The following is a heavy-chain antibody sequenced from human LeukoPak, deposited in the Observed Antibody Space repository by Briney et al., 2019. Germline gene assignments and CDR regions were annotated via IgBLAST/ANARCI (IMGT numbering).Heavy chain of an antibody. CDR2: MYISGTT. J-gene: IGHJ6*02. Sequence: SETLSLTCTVSGGSISSGSYYWSWIRHPAGKGLEWIGRMYISGTTNYNPTLKSRVTISVDTSKNQFSLKVSSVTAADTAVYYCARGEPRYQYGMDVWGQGTTVTVSS. CDR3: ARGEPRYQYGMDV. V-gene: IGHV4-61*02. D-gene: IGHD2-2*01. CDR1: GGSISSGSYY.